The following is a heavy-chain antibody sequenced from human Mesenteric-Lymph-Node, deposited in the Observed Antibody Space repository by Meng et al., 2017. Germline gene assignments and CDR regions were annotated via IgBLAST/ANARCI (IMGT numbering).Heavy chain of an antibody. CDR3: ARDTLYYDILTGYSPTNWFDP. J-gene: IGHJ5*02. V-gene: IGHV1-18*01. CDR2: ISAYNGNT. D-gene: IGHD3-9*01. CDR1: CYTFTSYG. Sequence: QVKLLPSGAEVKKPGASVKFSFKASCYTFTSYGISWVRQAPGQGLEWMGWISAYNGNTNYAQKLQGRVTMTTDTSTSTAYMELRSLRSDDTAVYYCARDTLYYDILTGYSPTNWFDPWGQGTLVTVSS.